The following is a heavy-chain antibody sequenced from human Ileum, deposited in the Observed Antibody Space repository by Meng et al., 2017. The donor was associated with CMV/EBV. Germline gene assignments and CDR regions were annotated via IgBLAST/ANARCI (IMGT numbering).Heavy chain of an antibody. Sequence: EWELVESGGGLVQPGGSLRLSCAASGFTFSSYWMHWVRQPPGKGLVWVSRINTDGSSTNYPDSVKGRFTISRDNAKNTLYLQMNSLRVEDTAVYYCARSPGGYFDYWGQGTLVTVSS. V-gene: IGHV3-74*01. CDR2: INTDGSST. J-gene: IGHJ4*02. CDR1: GFTFSSYW. CDR3: ARSPGGYFDY.